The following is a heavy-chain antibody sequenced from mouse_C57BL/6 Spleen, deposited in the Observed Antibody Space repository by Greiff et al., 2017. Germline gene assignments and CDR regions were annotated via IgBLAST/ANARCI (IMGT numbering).Heavy chain of an antibody. D-gene: IGHD1-3*01. J-gene: IGHJ4*01. V-gene: IGHV1-80*01. CDR3: APHLYYYAMDY. CDR2: IYPGSGNT. CDR1: GYAFSSYW. Sequence: VMLVESGAELVKPGASVKISCKASGYAFSSYWMNWVKQRPGQGLEWIGQIYPGSGNTNYNGKFKGKATLTADKSSSTAYMQLSSLTSEDSAVYFCAPHLYYYAMDYWGQGTSVTVS.